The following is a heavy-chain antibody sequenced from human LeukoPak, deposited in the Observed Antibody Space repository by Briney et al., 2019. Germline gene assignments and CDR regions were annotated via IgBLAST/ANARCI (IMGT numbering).Heavy chain of an antibody. CDR2: TSAYNGNT. J-gene: IGHJ4*02. V-gene: IGHV1-18*01. CDR3: ARSPLSYGDYDEFDY. CDR1: GYTFTSYG. D-gene: IGHD4-17*01. Sequence: ASVKVSCKASGYTFTSYGISWVRQAPGQGLEWVGWTSAYNGNTNYAQKLQGRVTMTTDTSTSTAYMELRSLRSDDTAVYYCARSPLSYGDYDEFDYWGQGTLVTVSS.